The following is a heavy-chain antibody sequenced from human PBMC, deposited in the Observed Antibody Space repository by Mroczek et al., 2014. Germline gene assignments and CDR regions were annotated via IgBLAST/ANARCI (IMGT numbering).Heavy chain of an antibody. CDR1: GYTFTSYD. CDR2: MNPNSGNT. V-gene: IGHV1-8*01. CDR3: ARGGHRHYDSSGHPSPEGLR. J-gene: IGHJ4*02. Sequence: QVQLVQSGAEVKKPGASVKVSCKASGYTFTSYDINWVRQATGQGLEWMGWMNPNSGNTGYAQKFQGRVTMTRNTSISTAYMELSSLRSEDTAVYYCARGGHRHYDSSGHPSPEGLRGAQGTPGPPSP. D-gene: IGHD3-22*01.